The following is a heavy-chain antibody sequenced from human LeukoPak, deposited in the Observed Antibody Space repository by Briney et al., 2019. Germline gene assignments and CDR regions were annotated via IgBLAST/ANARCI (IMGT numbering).Heavy chain of an antibody. CDR1: GFTFRTYS. CDR2: ISSSSNYI. J-gene: IGHJ4*02. V-gene: IGHV3-21*01. CDR3: VRDPTVVTPGDF. Sequence: GGSLRLSCAASGFTFRTYSMNWVRQSPGKGLEWVSSISSSSNYIYYADSVKGRFTISRDNAKRSLYLQMNNLRVDDTAVYYCVRDPTVVTPGDFWGQGTLVTVSS. D-gene: IGHD4-23*01.